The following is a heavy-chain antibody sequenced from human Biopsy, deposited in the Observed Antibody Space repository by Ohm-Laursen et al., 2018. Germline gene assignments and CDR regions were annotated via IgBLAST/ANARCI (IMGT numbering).Heavy chain of an antibody. V-gene: IGHV1-69*13. J-gene: IGHJ5*02. CDR3: ARGGGYNWNNGWFDP. D-gene: IGHD1/OR15-1a*01. CDR1: GGTFSSSA. CDR2: IIGIFRTA. Sequence: APVKVSCKASGGTFSSSAITWVRQAPGQGLEWMGGIIGIFRTAHYAQKFQGRVTITADEFMSTAYMELSSLRSEGTAVYYCARGGGYNWNNGWFDPWGQGTLVTVSS.